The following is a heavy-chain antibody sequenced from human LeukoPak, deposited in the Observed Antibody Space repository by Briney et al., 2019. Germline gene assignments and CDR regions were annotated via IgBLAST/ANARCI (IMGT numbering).Heavy chain of an antibody. CDR1: GGSISSSSYY. D-gene: IGHD2-2*01. CDR2: IYYSGST. Sequence: SETLSLTCTVSGGSISSSSYYWGWIRQPPGKGLEWIGSIYYSGSTYYNPSLKSRVTISVDTSKNQFSLKLSSVTAADTAVYYCATRNCSSTSCYDYWGQGTLVTASS. J-gene: IGHJ4*02. V-gene: IGHV4-39*01. CDR3: ATRNCSSTSCYDY.